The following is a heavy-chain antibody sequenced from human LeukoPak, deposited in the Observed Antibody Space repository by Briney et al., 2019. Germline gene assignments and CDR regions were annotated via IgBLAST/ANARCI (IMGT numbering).Heavy chain of an antibody. D-gene: IGHD4-23*01. CDR2: IDTGGDNT. V-gene: IGHV3-23*05. CDR1: GLTFSTYA. CDR3: ARGRPHGNDY. Sequence: GGSLRLSCAASGLTFSTYAMAWVRQAPGKGLEWVATIDTGGDNTYYADSVKGRFSISRDNAKNTLYLQMNSLRVEDTAVYYCARGRPHGNDYWGQGTLVTVSS. J-gene: IGHJ4*02.